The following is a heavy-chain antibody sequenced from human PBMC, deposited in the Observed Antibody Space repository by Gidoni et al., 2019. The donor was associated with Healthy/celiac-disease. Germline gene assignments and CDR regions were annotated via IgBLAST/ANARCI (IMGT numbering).Heavy chain of an antibody. D-gene: IGHD3-22*01. CDR1: GGTFSSYA. V-gene: IGHV1-69*01. J-gene: IGHJ4*02. CDR3: AREVPDDSSGPFDY. CDR2: IIPIFGTA. Sequence: KKPGSSVKVSCKASGGTFSSYAISWVRQAPGQGLEWMGGIIPIFGTANYAQKFHGRVTITADESTSTAYMELSSLRSEDTAVYYCAREVPDDSSGPFDYWGQGTLVTVSS.